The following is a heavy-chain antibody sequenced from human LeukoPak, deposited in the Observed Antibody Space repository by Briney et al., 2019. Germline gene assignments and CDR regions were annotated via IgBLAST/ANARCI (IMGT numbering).Heavy chain of an antibody. D-gene: IGHD1-26*01. CDR1: GFTFSSYS. Sequence: GGSLRLSCAAPGFTFSSYSMNWVRQAPGKGLEWVSSISSSSSYIYYADSVKGRFTISRDNAKNSLYLQMNSLRAEDTAVYYCARGGERDAFDIWGQGTMVTVSS. V-gene: IGHV3-21*01. CDR2: ISSSSSYI. CDR3: ARGGERDAFDI. J-gene: IGHJ3*02.